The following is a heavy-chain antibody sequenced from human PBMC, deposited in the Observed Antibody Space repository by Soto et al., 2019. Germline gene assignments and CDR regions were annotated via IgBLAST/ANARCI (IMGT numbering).Heavy chain of an antibody. V-gene: IGHV3-21*06. J-gene: IGHJ5*01. CDR1: GFTFSRYG. CDR3: ARDPSEGRVGNWFES. CDR2: ISSSTSYV. D-gene: IGHD2-2*01. Sequence: GGSLRLSCAASGFTFSRYGMNWLRQAPGKGLEWVASISSSTSYVYYADSVKGRFSTSRDNAKNILYLEMYALRTEDTAVYYCARDPSEGRVGNWFESWGQGALVTVSS.